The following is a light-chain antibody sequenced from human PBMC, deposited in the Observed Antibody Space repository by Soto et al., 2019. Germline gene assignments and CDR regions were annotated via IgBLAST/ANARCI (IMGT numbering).Light chain of an antibody. CDR2: EVS. V-gene: IGLV2-14*02. J-gene: IGLJ1*01. CDR1: SDNIGSYNL. Sequence: QSALTQPASVSGSLGQSITISCIGTSDNIGSYNLVSWYQHKPGKAPKLMIYEVSNRPSGVSNRFSGSKSGNTASLTISGLQAEDEADYYCSSYTSSSTYVFGTGTKLTVL. CDR3: SSYTSSSTYV.